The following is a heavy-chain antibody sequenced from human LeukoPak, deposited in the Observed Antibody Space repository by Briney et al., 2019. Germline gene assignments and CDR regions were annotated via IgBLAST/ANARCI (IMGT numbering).Heavy chain of an antibody. V-gene: IGHV3-48*04. Sequence: PGRSLRLSCAASGFTFSSYGMHWVRQAPGKGLEWVSYISSSDNTIYYADSVKGRFTISRDNVKNSLYLQMNSLRAEDTAVYYCARVGPRFGGPLYYYGMDVWGQGTTVTVFS. CDR1: GFTFSSYG. J-gene: IGHJ6*02. CDR2: ISSSDNTI. CDR3: ARVGPRFGGPLYYYGMDV. D-gene: IGHD4-23*01.